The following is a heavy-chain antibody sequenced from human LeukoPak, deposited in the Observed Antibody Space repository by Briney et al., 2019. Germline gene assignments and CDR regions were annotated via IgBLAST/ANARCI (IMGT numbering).Heavy chain of an antibody. CDR3: ARGDYYGSGATGGYYFDY. J-gene: IGHJ4*02. Sequence: SETLSLTCTVSGGSTSSHYWSWIRQPPGKGLEWIGYIYYSGSTNYNPSLKSRVTISVDTSKNQFSLKLSSVTAADTAVYYCARGDYYGSGATGGYYFDYWGQGTLVTVSS. CDR2: IYYSGST. D-gene: IGHD3-10*01. V-gene: IGHV4-59*11. CDR1: GGSTSSHY.